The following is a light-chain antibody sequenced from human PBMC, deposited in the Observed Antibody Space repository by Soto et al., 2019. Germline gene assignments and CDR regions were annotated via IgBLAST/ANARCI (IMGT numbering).Light chain of an antibody. CDR1: QNLSIW. CDR3: QRYKTDSER. V-gene: IGKV1-5*03. CDR2: KQS. Sequence: DILMTQSPSTLSGSVRDRVTITCRASQNLSIWLAWYQQNPGKAPKLLIYKQSTLTSGVPSMFSGSGSGTAFTLTISSLQPDDFATYYCQRYKTDSERFGQGTRWIT. J-gene: IGKJ1*01.